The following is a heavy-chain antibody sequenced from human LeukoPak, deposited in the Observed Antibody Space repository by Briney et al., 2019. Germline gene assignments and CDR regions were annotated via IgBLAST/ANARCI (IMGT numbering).Heavy chain of an antibody. CDR3: ARDRYSGYDFYYYGMDV. Sequence: PGRSLRLSCAASGFTFSSYAMHWVRQAPGKGLEWVAVISYDGSNKNYADSVKGRFTISRDNSKNTLYLQMNSLRAEDTAVYYCARDRYSGYDFYYYGMDVWGQGTTVTVSS. D-gene: IGHD5-12*01. CDR2: ISYDGSNK. V-gene: IGHV3-30*04. J-gene: IGHJ6*02. CDR1: GFTFSSYA.